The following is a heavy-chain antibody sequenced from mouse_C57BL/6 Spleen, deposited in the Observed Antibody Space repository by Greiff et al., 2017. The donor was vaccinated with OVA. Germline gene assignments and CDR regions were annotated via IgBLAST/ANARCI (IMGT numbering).Heavy chain of an antibody. Sequence: VQLQQSGPVLVKPGASVKMSCKASGYTFTDYYMNWVKQSHGKSLEWIGVINPYNGGTSYNQKFKGKATLTVDKSSSTAYMELNSLTSEDSAVYYCARWGFSSGYSAWCAYWGQGTLVTVSA. J-gene: IGHJ3*01. V-gene: IGHV1-19*01. CDR1: GYTFTDYY. CDR2: INPYNGGT. CDR3: ARWGFSSGYSAWCAY. D-gene: IGHD3-2*02.